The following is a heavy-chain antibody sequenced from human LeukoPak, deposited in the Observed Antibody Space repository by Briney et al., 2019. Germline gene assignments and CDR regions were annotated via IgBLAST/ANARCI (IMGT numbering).Heavy chain of an antibody. Sequence: ASVKVSCKASGYTFTGYYMHWVRQAPGQGLEWMGRIDPTSGGTNYAQKFQGRVTMTRDTSISTAYMELSRLRSDDTAVYYCARDRPDIVVVPAPNPTDAFDIWGQGTMVTVSS. CDR3: ARDRPDIVVVPAPNPTDAFDI. J-gene: IGHJ3*02. D-gene: IGHD2-2*01. CDR1: GYTFTGYY. V-gene: IGHV1-2*06. CDR2: IDPTSGGT.